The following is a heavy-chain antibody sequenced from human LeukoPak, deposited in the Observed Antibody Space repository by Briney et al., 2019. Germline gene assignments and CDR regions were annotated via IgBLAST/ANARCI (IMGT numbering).Heavy chain of an antibody. D-gene: IGHD3-22*01. J-gene: IGHJ4*02. CDR2: ISGSGGGT. Sequence: GGSLTLSCAVSGITLSNYGMSWVRQAPGKGLEWVAGISGSGGGTYYPASVKGRITISRDNPKNTLYLQMNSLRAEDTAVYFCAKRGVVIRVILVGFHKEAYYFDSWGQGALVTVSS. V-gene: IGHV3-23*01. CDR1: GITLSNYG. CDR3: AKRGVVIRVILVGFHKEAYYFDS.